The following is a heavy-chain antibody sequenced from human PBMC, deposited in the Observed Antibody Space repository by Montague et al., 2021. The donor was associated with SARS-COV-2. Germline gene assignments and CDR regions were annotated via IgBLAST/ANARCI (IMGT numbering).Heavy chain of an antibody. CDR1: GGSISSYY. Sequence: SETLSLTCTVSGGSISSYYWSWIRQPPGKGLEWIGYMYYSGSTNYNPSLKSRVTLSVDTSKNQFSLKLSSVIAVDTAVYYCARDFDYWGQGTLVTVSS. CDR3: ARDFDY. V-gene: IGHV4-59*13. J-gene: IGHJ4*02. CDR2: MYYSGST.